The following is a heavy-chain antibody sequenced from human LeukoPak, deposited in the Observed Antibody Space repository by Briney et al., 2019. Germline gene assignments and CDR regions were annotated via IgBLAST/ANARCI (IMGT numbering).Heavy chain of an antibody. CDR1: GYTFTSYA. D-gene: IGHD6-25*01. CDR3: ARGPPRLNWFDP. V-gene: IGHV1-3*01. Sequence: ASVKVSCKASGYTFTSYAMHWVRQAPGQRLEWMGWINGGNGNTKYSQKLQGRVTITRDTSASTAYMELRSLRSEDTAVFYCARGPPRLNWFDPWGQGTRVTVAS. J-gene: IGHJ5*02. CDR2: INGGNGNT.